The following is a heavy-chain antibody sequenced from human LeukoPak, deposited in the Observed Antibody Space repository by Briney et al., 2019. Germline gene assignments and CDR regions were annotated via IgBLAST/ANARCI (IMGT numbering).Heavy chain of an antibody. V-gene: IGHV1-69*01. CDR2: IIPIFGTA. CDR1: GGTFSSYA. Sequence: SVKVSCKASGGTFSSYAISWVRQAPGQGLEWMGGIIPIFGTANYAQKFQGRVTITADESTSTAYMELSSLRSEDTAVYYCARLELVGATPLNWGQGTLVTVSS. CDR3: ARLELVGATPLN. D-gene: IGHD1-26*01. J-gene: IGHJ4*02.